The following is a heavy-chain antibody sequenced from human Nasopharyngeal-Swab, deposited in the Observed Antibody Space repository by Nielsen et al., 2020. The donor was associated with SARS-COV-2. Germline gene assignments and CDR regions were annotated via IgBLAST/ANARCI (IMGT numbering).Heavy chain of an antibody. V-gene: IGHV1-69*04. CDR2: IIPILGIA. Sequence: PVKVSCKASGGTFSSYAISWVRQAPGQGLEWMGRIIPILGIANYAQKFQGRVTITADKSTSTAYMELSSLRSEDTAVYYCATSSGYIVVVPAATRRYYGMDVWGQGTTVTVSS. CDR3: ATSSGYIVVVPAATRRYYGMDV. J-gene: IGHJ6*02. D-gene: IGHD2-2*01. CDR1: GGTFSSYA.